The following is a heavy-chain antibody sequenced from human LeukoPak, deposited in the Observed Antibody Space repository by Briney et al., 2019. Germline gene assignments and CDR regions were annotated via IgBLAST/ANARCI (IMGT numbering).Heavy chain of an antibody. D-gene: IGHD3-22*01. J-gene: IGHJ2*01. CDR2: IYYTRST. CDR3: ARGVTMIAVVIHDWYFDL. Sequence: PSETLSLTCTVSGGSICSSSYYWGWIRQPPGKGLEWIGSIYYTRSTYYNPSLKSRVTISVDTSKNQFSLKLTSVTAADTAVYYCARGVTMIAVVIHDWYFDLWGRGTLVTVSS. CDR1: GGSICSSSYY. V-gene: IGHV4-39*01.